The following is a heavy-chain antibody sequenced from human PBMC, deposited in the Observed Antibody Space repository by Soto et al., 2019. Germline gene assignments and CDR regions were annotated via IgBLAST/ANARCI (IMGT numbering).Heavy chain of an antibody. D-gene: IGHD4-17*01. J-gene: IGHJ4*02. CDR1: GGSISRDY. Sequence: PSETLSLTCTVSGGSISRDYWSWIRQPPGKGLEWIGYIYYSGSTNYNPSLKSRVTISVDTSKNQFSLKLSSVTAADTAVYYCASLLNDYGDYALDYWGQGTLVTVSS. CDR3: ASLLNDYGDYALDY. CDR2: IYYSGST. V-gene: IGHV4-59*08.